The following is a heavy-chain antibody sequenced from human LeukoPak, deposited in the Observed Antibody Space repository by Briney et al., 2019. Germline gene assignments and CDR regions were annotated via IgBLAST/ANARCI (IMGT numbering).Heavy chain of an antibody. D-gene: IGHD3-3*01. CDR2: INPSGGST. CDR1: GYTFTSYY. V-gene: IGHV1-46*01. Sequence: ASVKVSCKASGYTFTSYYMHWVRQAPGQGLEWMGIINPSGGSTSYAQKFQGRVTMTRDMSTSTVYMEPSSLRSEDTAVYYCARQGITIFGVVREFDYWGQGTLVTVSS. CDR3: ARQGITIFGVVREFDY. J-gene: IGHJ4*02.